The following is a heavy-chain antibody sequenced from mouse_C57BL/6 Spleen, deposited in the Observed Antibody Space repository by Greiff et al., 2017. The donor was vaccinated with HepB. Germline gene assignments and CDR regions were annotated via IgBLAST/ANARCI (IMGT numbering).Heavy chain of an antibody. CDR2: IWGVGST. CDR3: ASGRYYDYDGAMDY. CDR1: GFSLTSYG. V-gene: IGHV2-6*01. D-gene: IGHD2-4*01. Sequence: VKLVESGPGLVAPSQSLSITCTVSGFSLTSYGVDWVRQSPGKGLEWLGVIWGVGSTNYNSALKSRLSISKDNSKSQVFLKMNSLQTDDTAMYYCASGRYYDYDGAMDYWGQGTSVTVSS. J-gene: IGHJ4*01.